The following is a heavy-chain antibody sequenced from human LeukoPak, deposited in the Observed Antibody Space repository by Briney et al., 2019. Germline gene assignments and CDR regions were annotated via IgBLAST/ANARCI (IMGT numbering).Heavy chain of an antibody. D-gene: IGHD3-10*01. CDR3: AKVPHYYYGSGSYQFDY. CDR1: KFSFSSYA. J-gene: IGHJ4*02. Sequence: GGSLRLSCAASKFSFSSYAMSWVRQAPGKGLEWVSAISGSGGRGGGTYYADSVKGRFTISRDNSKNTVYLQMSSLRVEDTAVYYCAKVPHYYYGSGSYQFDYWGQGTLVAVSS. V-gene: IGHV3-23*01. CDR2: ISGSGGRGGGT.